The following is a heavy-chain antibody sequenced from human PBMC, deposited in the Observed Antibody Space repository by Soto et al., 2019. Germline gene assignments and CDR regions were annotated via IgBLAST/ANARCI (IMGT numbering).Heavy chain of an antibody. CDR2: IYYIGST. V-gene: IGHV4-61*01. D-gene: IGHD2-21*02. CDR3: ARYNHVYCGGDCYSCAFDY. Sequence: SETLSLTCTVSGGSFSSGIYYWSWIRHPPGNGLEWIGNIYYIGSTNYNPSLKSRVTISADTSKNRFSLRLSSVTAEDTAVYYCARYNHVYCGGDCYSCAFDYWGQGPPVTVSS. CDR1: GGSFSSGIYY. J-gene: IGHJ4*02.